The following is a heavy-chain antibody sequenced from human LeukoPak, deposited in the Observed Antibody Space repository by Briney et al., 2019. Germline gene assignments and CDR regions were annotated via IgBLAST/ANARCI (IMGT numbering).Heavy chain of an antibody. CDR2: ISTSSSYI. Sequence: PGRSLRLSCEVSGFIFSSYGMHWVRQAPGKGLEWVSSISTSSSYIYYADSVKGRFTISRDNAKNSLYLQMNSLRVEDTAVYYCARVRDGYNDAFDIWGQGTMVTVSS. J-gene: IGHJ3*02. CDR1: GFIFSSYG. V-gene: IGHV3-21*04. D-gene: IGHD5-24*01. CDR3: ARVRDGYNDAFDI.